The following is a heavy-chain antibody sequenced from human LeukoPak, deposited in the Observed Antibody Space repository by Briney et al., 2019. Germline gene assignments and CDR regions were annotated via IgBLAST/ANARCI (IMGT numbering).Heavy chain of an antibody. CDR1: GFIFSTIY. CDR2: INVDGTAE. CDR3: ARDPYRFAFDI. Sequence: GGSLRLSCAASGFIFSTIYMSWVRQTPGQGLEWVANINVDGTAEYYADSVKGRFTISRDNAKNSLYLQMNSLRAEDTAVYYCARDPYRFAFDIWGQGTVVLVSS. D-gene: IGHD1-26*01. J-gene: IGHJ3*02. V-gene: IGHV3-7*03.